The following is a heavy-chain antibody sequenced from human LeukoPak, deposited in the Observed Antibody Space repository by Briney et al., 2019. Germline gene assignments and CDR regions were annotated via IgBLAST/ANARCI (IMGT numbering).Heavy chain of an antibody. CDR3: ARLYLAPSIAAAGPYYYYYYYMDV. CDR2: INHSGST. J-gene: IGHJ6*03. D-gene: IGHD6-13*01. CDR1: GGSFSGYY. V-gene: IGHV4-34*01. Sequence: PSETLSLTCAVYGGSFSGYYWSWIRQPPGKGLEWIGEINHSGSTNYNPSLKSRVTISVDTSKNQFSLKLSSVTAADTAVYYCARLYLAPSIAAAGPYYYYYYYMDVWGKGTTVTISS.